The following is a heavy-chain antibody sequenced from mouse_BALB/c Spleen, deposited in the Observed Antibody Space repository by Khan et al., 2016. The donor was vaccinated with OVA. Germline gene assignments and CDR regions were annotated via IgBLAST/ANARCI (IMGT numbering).Heavy chain of an antibody. Sequence: QVQLQQSGAELVRPGVSVKISCKASGYTFTDYAMHWVKQRHAKSLEWIGVISTNYGDADYNQKFQGKASMTVDRSSSTVYMELARLTSEDSAIXYWGRSGNFAYWGQGTLVTVAA. CDR1: GYTFTDYA. J-gene: IGHJ3*01. CDR2: ISTNYGDA. V-gene: IGHV1S137*01. D-gene: IGHD1-3*01. CDR3: GRSGNFAY.